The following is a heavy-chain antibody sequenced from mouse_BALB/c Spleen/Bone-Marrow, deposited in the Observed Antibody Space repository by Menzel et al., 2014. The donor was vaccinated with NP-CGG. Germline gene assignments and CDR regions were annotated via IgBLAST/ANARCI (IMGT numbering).Heavy chain of an antibody. Sequence: EVQGVESGPELVKPGASMKISCKASGYSLTGYTMNWVKQSHGKNLEWIGLINPYNGGTSYNQKFKGKATLTVDKSSSTAYMELLSLTSEDSAVYYCARGDYYGYAMDYWGQGTSVTVSS. CDR2: INPYNGGT. CDR1: GYSLTGYT. J-gene: IGHJ4*01. D-gene: IGHD1-1*01. V-gene: IGHV1-18*01. CDR3: ARGDYYGYAMDY.